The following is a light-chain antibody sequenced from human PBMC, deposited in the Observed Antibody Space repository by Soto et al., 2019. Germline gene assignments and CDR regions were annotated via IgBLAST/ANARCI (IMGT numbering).Light chain of an antibody. CDR2: GAS. CDR3: QQYSRSPRT. V-gene: IGKV3-20*01. J-gene: IGKJ1*01. CDR1: QSVSNSY. Sequence: EIVLTQSPDTLSLSPGERATLSCRASQSVSNSYLAWYQQKPGQAPRLIIHGASNRATGIPDRFSGSGSGTDFTLTISRLETEDFAVYYCQQYSRSPRTFGQGTKVEIE.